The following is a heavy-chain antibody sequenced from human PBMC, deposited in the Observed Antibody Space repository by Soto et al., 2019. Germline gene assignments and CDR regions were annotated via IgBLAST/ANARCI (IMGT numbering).Heavy chain of an antibody. Sequence: QVPLMQSGAEVKKPGASVRVSCKTSGYSFTNYGVAWVRQAPGQGLEWMGWISGYNENTNSAQHLQDRITMTTDTFMSTAYMELRSLRSDDTAIYYCARDVWGTAAAGSYYFDYWGQGTVVTVSS. CDR2: ISGYNENT. J-gene: IGHJ4*02. CDR1: GYSFTNYG. CDR3: ARDVWGTAAAGSYYFDY. V-gene: IGHV1-18*01. D-gene: IGHD6-25*01.